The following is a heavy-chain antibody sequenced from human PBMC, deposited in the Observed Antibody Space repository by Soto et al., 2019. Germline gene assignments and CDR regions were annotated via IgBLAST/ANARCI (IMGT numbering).Heavy chain of an antibody. D-gene: IGHD3-22*01. J-gene: IGHJ4*02. CDR1: GYTFTDNY. CDR2: INPTTGGT. CDR3: ARGGYYYDSSGYDRENYFDS. Sequence: ASVKVSCKASGYTFTDNYIHWVRQAPGQGLEWMAWINPTTGGTRSAQRFQGRVTMTWDTSISTAYMEVSRLGSDDTAVYYCARGGYYYDSSGYDRENYFDSWGQGTLVTVSS. V-gene: IGHV1-2*02.